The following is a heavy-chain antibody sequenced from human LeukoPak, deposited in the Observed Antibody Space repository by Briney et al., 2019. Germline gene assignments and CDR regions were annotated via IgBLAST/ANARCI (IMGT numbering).Heavy chain of an antibody. J-gene: IGHJ4*02. CDR2: ISGSGDST. Sequence: PGGSLRLSCAASGVTFSSYAMSWVRQAPGKGLEWGSAISGSGDSTYYADSVKGRFTISRDNSKNKLYLQMNRRRAEAMAVYYCAKGLTMVRGSSYYFDYWGQGTLVTVSS. CDR1: GVTFSSYA. V-gene: IGHV3-23*01. CDR3: AKGLTMVRGSSYYFDY. D-gene: IGHD3-10*01.